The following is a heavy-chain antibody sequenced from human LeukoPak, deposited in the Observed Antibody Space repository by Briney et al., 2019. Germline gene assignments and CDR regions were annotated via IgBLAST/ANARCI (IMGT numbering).Heavy chain of an antibody. J-gene: IGHJ6*02. CDR2: INQDGSAK. Sequence: PGESLRLSRAASGFTFSSYWMSWVRQAPGKGLEWVANINQDGSAKNYVDSVKGRFTISRDDAKNSLYLQMNSLRAEDTAVYYCARSPGSDYYYYGMDVWGQGTAVTVSS. CDR3: ARSPGSDYYYYGMDV. V-gene: IGHV3-7*01. D-gene: IGHD5-12*01. CDR1: GFTFSSYW.